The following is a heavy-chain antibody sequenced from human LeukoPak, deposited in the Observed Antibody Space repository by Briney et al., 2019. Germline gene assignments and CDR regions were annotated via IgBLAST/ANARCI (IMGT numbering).Heavy chain of an antibody. Sequence: ASVKVSCKASGYTFTGYYMHWVRQAPGQGLEWMGWINPNSGATNYAQKFQGRVTMTRDTSISTAYMELSRLRSDDTAVYYCARKGYQLPYAFDYWGQGTLVTVSS. CDR1: GYTFTGYY. CDR3: ARKGYQLPYAFDY. CDR2: INPNSGAT. D-gene: IGHD2-2*01. J-gene: IGHJ4*02. V-gene: IGHV1-2*02.